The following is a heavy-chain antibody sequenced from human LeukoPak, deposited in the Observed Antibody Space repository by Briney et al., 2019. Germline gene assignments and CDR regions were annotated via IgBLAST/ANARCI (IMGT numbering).Heavy chain of an antibody. CDR3: AKGHYLDY. V-gene: IGHV3-30*18. CDR1: GFTFSSYG. J-gene: IGHJ4*02. CDR2: ISYDGSNK. Sequence: SGGSLRLSCAASGFTFSSYGVHWVRQAPGKGLEWVAVISYDGSNKYYADSVKGRFTISRDNSKNTLYLQMNSLRAEDTAVYYCAKGHYLDYWGQGTLVTVSS.